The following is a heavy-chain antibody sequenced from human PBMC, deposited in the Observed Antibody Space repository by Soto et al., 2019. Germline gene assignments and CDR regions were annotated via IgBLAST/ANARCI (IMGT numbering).Heavy chain of an antibody. D-gene: IGHD4-17*01. CDR1: GYTFTSYG. CDR2: ISAYNGNT. J-gene: IGHJ4*02. Sequence: ASVKVSCKASGYTFTSYGISWVRKAPGQGLEWMGWISAYNGNTNYAQKLQGRVTMTTDTSTSTAYMELRSLRSDGTAVYYCAREAYDGDYDYFDYWGQGTLVTVSS. CDR3: AREAYDGDYDYFDY. V-gene: IGHV1-18*01.